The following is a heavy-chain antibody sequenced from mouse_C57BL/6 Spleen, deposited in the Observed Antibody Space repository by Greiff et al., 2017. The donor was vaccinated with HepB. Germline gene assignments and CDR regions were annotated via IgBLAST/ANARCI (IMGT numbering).Heavy chain of an antibody. J-gene: IGHJ1*03. V-gene: IGHV3-6*01. CDR2: ISYDGSN. CDR1: GYSITSGYY. D-gene: IGHD1-1*01. Sequence: EVKLMESGPGLVKPSQSLSLTCSVTGYSITSGYYWNWIRQFPGNKLEWMGYISYDGSNNYNPSLKNRISITRDTSKNQFFLKLNSVTTEDTATYYCARNHYYGSSYFDVWGTGTTVTVSS. CDR3: ARNHYYGSSYFDV.